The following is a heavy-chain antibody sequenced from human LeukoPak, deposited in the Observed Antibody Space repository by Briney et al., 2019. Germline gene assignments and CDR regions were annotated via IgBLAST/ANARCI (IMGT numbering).Heavy chain of an antibody. V-gene: IGHV4-59*08. Sequence: SSETLSLTCTVSGGSISSYYWSWIRQPPGEGLEWIGYIYYSGSTNYNPSLKSRVTISVDTSKNQFSLKLSSVTAADTAVYYCARVYDSSGYHHDAFDIWGQGTMVTVSS. CDR2: IYYSGST. D-gene: IGHD3-22*01. CDR1: GGSISSYY. J-gene: IGHJ3*02. CDR3: ARVYDSSGYHHDAFDI.